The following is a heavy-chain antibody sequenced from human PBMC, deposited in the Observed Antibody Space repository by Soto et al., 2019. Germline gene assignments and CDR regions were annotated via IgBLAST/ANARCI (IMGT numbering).Heavy chain of an antibody. D-gene: IGHD1-26*01. Sequence: QVQLQESGPGLVKPSQTLSLTCTVSGGSISSGDYYWSWIRQPPGKGLEWIGYIYYSGSTYYNPSLKSRVTISVDTSKNQFSRKLSSVTAADTAVYYCARESAGGGSYRAFDYWGQGTLVTVSS. CDR3: ARESAGGGSYRAFDY. CDR2: IYYSGST. CDR1: GGSISSGDYY. V-gene: IGHV4-30-4*01. J-gene: IGHJ4*02.